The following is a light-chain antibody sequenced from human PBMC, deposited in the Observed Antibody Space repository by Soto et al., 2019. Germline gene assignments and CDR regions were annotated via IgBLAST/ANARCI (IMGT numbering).Light chain of an antibody. V-gene: IGLV1-44*01. CDR3: ATWDGSLSGWV. Sequence: QPVLTQPPSASGTPGQRVTISCSGSTSNIGGHTVNWFQQLPGTAPKLLIYSTSQRPSGVPDRFSGSKSGTSASLAISGLQSEDEADYYCATWDGSLSGWVFGGGTKLTVL. CDR1: TSNIGGHT. J-gene: IGLJ3*02. CDR2: STS.